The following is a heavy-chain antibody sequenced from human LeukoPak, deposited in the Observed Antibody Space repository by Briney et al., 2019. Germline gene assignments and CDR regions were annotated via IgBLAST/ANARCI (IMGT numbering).Heavy chain of an antibody. CDR3: AKGLYNWNYLGAFDI. J-gene: IGHJ3*02. Sequence: GGSLRLSCAASGFTVSSNYMSWVRQAPGKGLEWVSVIYSGGSTYYADSVKGRFTISRDNSKNTLYLQMNSLRAEDTAVYYCAKGLYNWNYLGAFDIWGQGTMVTVSS. CDR1: GFTVSSNY. V-gene: IGHV3-53*01. CDR2: IYSGGST. D-gene: IGHD1-7*01.